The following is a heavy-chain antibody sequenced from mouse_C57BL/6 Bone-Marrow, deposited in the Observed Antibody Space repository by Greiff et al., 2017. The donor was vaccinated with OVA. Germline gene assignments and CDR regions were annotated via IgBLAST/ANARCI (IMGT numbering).Heavy chain of an antibody. CDR1: GFTFSSYA. CDR3: ARALPSRGFAY. Sequence: EVQLVESGGGLVKPGGSLKLSCAASGFTFSSYAMSWVRQTPEKRLEWVATISDGGSYTYYPDNVKGRVTISRDNAKNNLYLQMSHLKSEDTAMYYCARALPSRGFAYWGQGTLVTVSA. V-gene: IGHV5-4*01. CDR2: ISDGGSYT. J-gene: IGHJ3*01.